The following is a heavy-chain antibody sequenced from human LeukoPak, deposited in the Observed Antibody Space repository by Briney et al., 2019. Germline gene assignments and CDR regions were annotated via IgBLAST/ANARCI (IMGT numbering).Heavy chain of an antibody. CDR3: ARGRGLLGY. CDR2: INHSGST. D-gene: IGHD3-16*01. V-gene: IGHV4-34*01. J-gene: IGHJ4*02. CDR1: GGSFSGYY. Sequence: SETLSLTCAVYGGSFSGYYWSWIRQPPGKGLEWIGEINHSGSTNYNPSLKSRVTISVDTSKNQFSLKLGSVTAADTAVYYCARGRGLLGYWGQGTLVTVSS.